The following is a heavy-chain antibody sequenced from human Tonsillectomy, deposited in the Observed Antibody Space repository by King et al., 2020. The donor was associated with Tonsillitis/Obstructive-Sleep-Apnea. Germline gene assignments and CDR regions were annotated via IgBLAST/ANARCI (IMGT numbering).Heavy chain of an antibody. CDR2: ISYDGSNK. Sequence: VQLVESGGGVVQPGRSLRLSCAASGFTFSSYAMHWVRQAPGKGLEGVAVISYDGSNKYYADSVKGRFTISRDNSKNTLYLQMNSLRAEDTAVYYCARDLGRRSGGQFDYWGQGTLVTVSS. V-gene: IGHV3-30*04. J-gene: IGHJ4*02. CDR3: ARDLGRRSGGQFDY. CDR1: GFTFSSYA. D-gene: IGHD2-15*01.